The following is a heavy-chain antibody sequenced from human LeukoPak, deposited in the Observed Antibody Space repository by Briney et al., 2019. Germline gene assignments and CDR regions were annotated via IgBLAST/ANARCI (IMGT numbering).Heavy chain of an antibody. Sequence: GVSLRLSCAASGFTFSSDTMNWVRQAPGKGLEWVSSINSYSSYIYYADSVNGRFTISGDNAKNSLYLQMNSLRAEDTAVYYCARSGYSYGYDYWGQGTLVTVSS. CDR2: INSYSSYI. CDR3: ARSGYSYGYDY. J-gene: IGHJ4*02. D-gene: IGHD5-18*01. CDR1: GFTFSSDT. V-gene: IGHV3-21*01.